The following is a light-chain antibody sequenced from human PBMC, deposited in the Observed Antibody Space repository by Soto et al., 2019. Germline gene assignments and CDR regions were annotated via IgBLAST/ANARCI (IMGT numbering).Light chain of an antibody. Sequence: AIRMTQSPSSFSASTGDRVTITCRASQGINTYLAWYQQKPGKAPKLLIYGASTLKSGVPSRFSGSGSGTDFTLTISCLQSEDFATYYCQQYYSYPLTFGGGTRVEIK. CDR2: GAS. CDR3: QQYYSYPLT. CDR1: QGINTY. J-gene: IGKJ4*01. V-gene: IGKV1-8*01.